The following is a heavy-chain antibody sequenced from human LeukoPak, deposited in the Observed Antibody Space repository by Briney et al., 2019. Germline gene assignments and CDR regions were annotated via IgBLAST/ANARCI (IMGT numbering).Heavy chain of an antibody. J-gene: IGHJ4*02. D-gene: IGHD3-22*01. V-gene: IGHV3-23*01. CDR2: FSGNGVGT. CDR3: AKDANYFDSGSYLIPFDF. Sequence: GGSLRLSCAASGFTFSRNAMNWVRQAPGKGLEWVASFSGNGVGTYYADSVKGRFNISRDNSKNTLYLQMNSLRTEDAAVYHCAKDANYFDSGSYLIPFDFWGQGTLVTVSS. CDR1: GFTFSRNA.